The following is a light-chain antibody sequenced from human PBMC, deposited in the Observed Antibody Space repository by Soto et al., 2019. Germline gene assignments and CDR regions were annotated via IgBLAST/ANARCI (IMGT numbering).Light chain of an antibody. V-gene: IGKV3-15*01. CDR2: VAS. CDR3: QQLNSYPPT. CDR1: QSVSSN. Sequence: EIVMTQSPATLSVSPGERATLSCRASQSVSSNLAWYQQKPGQTPRLLIYVASTRPTGVPARFTGSGSGTEFTLTITSLQPEDFATYYCQQLNSYPPTFGGGTKVDIK. J-gene: IGKJ4*01.